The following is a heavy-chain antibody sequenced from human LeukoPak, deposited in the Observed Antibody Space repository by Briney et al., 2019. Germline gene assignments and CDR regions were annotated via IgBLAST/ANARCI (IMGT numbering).Heavy chain of an antibody. V-gene: IGHV1-3*01. CDR2: INAANGNT. J-gene: IGHJ5*02. Sequence: ASVRVSCKTSGFTFTTYTMHWVRQAPGQRLEWMGWINAANGNTQYSQKFQGRVTITRDTSASTAYMELSSLRSEDTAVYYCARGAPIRVAVAATFDPWGQGTLVTVPS. CDR3: ARGAPIRVAVAATFDP. CDR1: GFTFTTYT. D-gene: IGHD6-19*01.